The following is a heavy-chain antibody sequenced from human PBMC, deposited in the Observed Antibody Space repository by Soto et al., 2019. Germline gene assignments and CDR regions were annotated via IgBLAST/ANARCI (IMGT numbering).Heavy chain of an antibody. CDR3: ARVAVVDATLNAFDI. CDR1: GFTFSSYS. CDR2: INSRSSTI. J-gene: IGHJ3*02. D-gene: IGHD2-15*01. V-gene: IGHV3-48*01. Sequence: EVQLVESGGGLVQPGGSLRLSCAASGFTFSSYSMSWVRQAPGKGLEWVSYINSRSSTIYYADSVKGRFSISRDNARNSLYLQMNSLRAEDTVVYYCARVAVVDATLNAFDIWGQGTMVTVSS.